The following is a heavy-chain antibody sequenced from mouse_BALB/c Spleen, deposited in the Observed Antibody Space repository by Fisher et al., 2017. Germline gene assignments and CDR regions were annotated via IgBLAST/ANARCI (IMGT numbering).Heavy chain of an antibody. Sequence: KVKGKATLTADKSSSTAYMQLSSLTSEDSAVYFCARNYAMDYWGQGTSVTVSS. V-gene: IGHV1-80*01. J-gene: IGHJ4*01. CDR3: ARNYAMDY.